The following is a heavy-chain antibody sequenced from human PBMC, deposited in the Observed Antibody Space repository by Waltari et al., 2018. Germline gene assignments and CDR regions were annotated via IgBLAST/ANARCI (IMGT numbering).Heavy chain of an antibody. D-gene: IGHD5-18*01. Sequence: EVRLEESGGGLVQPGGSLRLSCAASGFPFSSAWMHWVRQAPGKGLVWVSSIDDDGSGTTYADSVMGRFTISRDNAKNTVYLEMNSLRAEDTAVYYCSRSPAGYSRSDYWGQGTLVTVSS. CDR2: IDDDGSGT. V-gene: IGHV3-74*01. CDR1: GFPFSSAW. J-gene: IGHJ4*02. CDR3: SRSPAGYSRSDY.